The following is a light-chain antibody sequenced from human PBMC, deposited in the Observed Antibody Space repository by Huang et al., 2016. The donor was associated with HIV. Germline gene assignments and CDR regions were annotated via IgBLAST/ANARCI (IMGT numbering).Light chain of an antibody. J-gene: IGKJ2*01. CDR1: QDIGMS. Sequence: DIQVTQSPSSLSASVGDRVTITCRATQDIGMSFAWYQQTPGKAPKLLLFSASRLASGVPSRFSGSGSVTDHTLTIASLQPGDFATYYCQQYYSTPYTFGQGTKLEIK. V-gene: IGKV1-NL1*01. CDR2: SAS. CDR3: QQYYSTPYT.